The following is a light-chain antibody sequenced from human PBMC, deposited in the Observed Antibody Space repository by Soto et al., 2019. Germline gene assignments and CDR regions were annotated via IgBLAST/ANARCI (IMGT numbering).Light chain of an antibody. Sequence: EIVLTQSPGTLSLSPGERATLSCRASQSVSSSYLAWYQQKPGQAPRLLIYGASSRATGIPDRFSGSGSGTVFTLAISRLEPEDLPVYYCPPYGTASGFGPGTKGDIK. CDR2: GAS. CDR3: PPYGTASG. J-gene: IGKJ3*01. CDR1: QSVSSSY. V-gene: IGKV3-20*01.